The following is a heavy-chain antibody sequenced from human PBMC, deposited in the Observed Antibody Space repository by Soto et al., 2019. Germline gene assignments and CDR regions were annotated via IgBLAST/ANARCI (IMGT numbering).Heavy chain of an antibody. CDR3: ARETLSYGFALDV. CDR2: ISWNGANT. V-gene: IGHV3-43*01. J-gene: IGHJ6*02. Sequence: EVKLEESGGVVIQAGGSLRLSCAASGFRFDDYNMHWGRQAPGKGLEWVSFISWNGANTFYADSVKVRFTISRDSSKKSVSLQINSLRSEDTALYYCARETLSYGFALDVWGQGTTVTVSS. CDR1: GFRFDDYN. D-gene: IGHD3-16*01.